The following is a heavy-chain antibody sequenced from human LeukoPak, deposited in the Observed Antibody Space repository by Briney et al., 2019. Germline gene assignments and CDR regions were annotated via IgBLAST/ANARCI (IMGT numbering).Heavy chain of an antibody. V-gene: IGHV3-23*01. J-gene: IGHJ3*02. CDR3: AKDRGNWGYAFDI. CDR2: ISAAGSKI. Sequence: GGSLRLSCAASGFTFSSYAMSWVRLATGKGLEWVSSISAAGSKIKYADSVQGRFTISRDRSKNTLYLHMNSLRAEDTALYCCAKDRGNWGYAFDIWGQGTMVTVSS. CDR1: GFTFSSYA. D-gene: IGHD7-27*01.